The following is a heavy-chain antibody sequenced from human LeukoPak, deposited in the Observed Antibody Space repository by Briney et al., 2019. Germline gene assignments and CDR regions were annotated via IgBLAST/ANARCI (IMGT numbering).Heavy chain of an antibody. D-gene: IGHD6-13*01. CDR2: INHSGST. V-gene: IGHV4-34*01. Sequence: SETLSLTCAVYGGSFSGYFWSWLRQPPGKGLEWIGEINHSGSTNYNPSLKSRVTISVDTSKNQFSLKLSSVTAADTAVYYCARSEGIAAAEEYFQHWGQGTLVTVSS. CDR1: GGSFSGYF. J-gene: IGHJ1*01. CDR3: ARSEGIAAAEEYFQH.